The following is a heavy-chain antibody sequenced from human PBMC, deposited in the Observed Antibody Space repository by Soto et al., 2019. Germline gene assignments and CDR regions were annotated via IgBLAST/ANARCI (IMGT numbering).Heavy chain of an antibody. Sequence: SSETLSLICGVSGYSISSGHYWGWIRQPPGKSLEWMGTINHSGNTFYNPSLRSRVTFSIDTSKNQVSLRLSSVTAADPAVYYCLGSGDDHGSYIDYWGQGTLVTVSS. J-gene: IGHJ4*02. CDR1: GYSISSGHY. CDR3: LGSGDDHGSYIDY. V-gene: IGHV4-38-2*01. CDR2: INHSGNT. D-gene: IGHD4-17*01.